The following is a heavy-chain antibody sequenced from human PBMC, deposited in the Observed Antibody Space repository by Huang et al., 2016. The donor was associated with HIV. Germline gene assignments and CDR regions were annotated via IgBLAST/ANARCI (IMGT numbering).Heavy chain of an antibody. CDR2: MNPNTGNT. CDR3: ARSAYGDLDY. CDR1: GYTFTNYD. J-gene: IGHJ4*02. V-gene: IGHV1-8*02. D-gene: IGHD4-17*01. Sequence: QVHLVQSGAEVKKPGASVKVSCKASGYTFTNYDINWVRQAPGRGLEWMGWMNPNTGNTGVAQSVQGRVTMTRKTSITTAYMELTSLTSEDTAVYYCARSAYGDLDYWGLGTLVIVSS.